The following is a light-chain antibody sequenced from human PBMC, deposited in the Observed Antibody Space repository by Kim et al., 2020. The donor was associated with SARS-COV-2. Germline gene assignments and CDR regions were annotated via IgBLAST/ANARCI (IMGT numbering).Light chain of an antibody. Sequence: GQRVTIPSSGSSSNIGSNYVYWYQQLPGTAPKLLIYRNNQRPSGVPDRFSGSKSGTSASLAISGLRSEDEADYYCAAWDDSLSGQVFGTGTKVTVL. CDR2: RNN. CDR3: AAWDDSLSGQV. CDR1: SSNIGSNY. V-gene: IGLV1-47*01. J-gene: IGLJ1*01.